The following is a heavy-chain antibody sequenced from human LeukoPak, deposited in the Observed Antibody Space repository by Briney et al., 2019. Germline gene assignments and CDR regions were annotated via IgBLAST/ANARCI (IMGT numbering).Heavy chain of an antibody. D-gene: IGHD2-2*01. CDR3: ARHHESCSTTTCSVDFDS. CDR2: VHCRGET. V-gene: IGHV4-59*08. CDR1: GGSVSGYY. Sequence: SETLSLTCAVSGGSVSGYYWSWIRQPPGKGLEWLAYVHCRGETNYNPSLKGRLSISADTSKNQLSLKVRSVTAADTAVYYCARHHESCSTTTCSVDFDSWGQGTLVTVSS. J-gene: IGHJ4*02.